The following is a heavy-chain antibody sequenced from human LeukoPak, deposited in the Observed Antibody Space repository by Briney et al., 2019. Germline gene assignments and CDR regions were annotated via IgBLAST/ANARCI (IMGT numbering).Heavy chain of an antibody. CDR2: IYYSGST. Sequence: PSETLSLTCTVSGGSISSYYWSWIRQPPGKGLEWIGYIYYSGSTNYNPSLKSRVTILVDTSKNQFSLKLSSVTAADTAVYYCARGPYYGSGSYYNPLDYWGQGTLVTVSS. CDR3: ARGPYYGSGSYYNPLDY. V-gene: IGHV4-59*12. D-gene: IGHD3-10*01. J-gene: IGHJ4*02. CDR1: GGSISSYY.